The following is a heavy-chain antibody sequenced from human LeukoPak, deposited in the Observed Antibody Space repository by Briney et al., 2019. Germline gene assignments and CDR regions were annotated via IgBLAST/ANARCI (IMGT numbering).Heavy chain of an antibody. D-gene: IGHD3-22*01. J-gene: IGHJ4*02. CDR2: ISSSSSTI. CDR1: GFTFSSYS. CDR3: ARGGYYYDSSGYYRALYYFDY. Sequence: GGSLRLSCAASGFTFSSYSMNWVRQAPGKGLEWVSYISSSSSTIYYADSVKGRFTISRDNAKNSLYLQMNSLRAEDTAVYYCARGGYYYDSSGYYRALYYFDYWGQGTLVTVSS. V-gene: IGHV3-48*01.